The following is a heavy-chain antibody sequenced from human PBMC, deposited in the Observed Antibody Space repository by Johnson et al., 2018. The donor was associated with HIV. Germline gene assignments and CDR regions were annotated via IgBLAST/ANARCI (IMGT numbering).Heavy chain of an antibody. CDR1: EFTFSSYG. CDR2: IRYDGRNK. CDR3: ARGQVQWPASVNDAFDI. V-gene: IGHV3-30*02. Sequence: QVQLVESGGGLVKPGGSLRLSCAASEFTFSSYGMHWVRQAPGKGLEWVAFIRYDGRNKYYADSVKGRFTISRDNSKNTLYLQMNSLSAEETAVYYCARGQVQWPASVNDAFDIWGQGTMVTVSS. J-gene: IGHJ3*02. D-gene: IGHD6-19*01.